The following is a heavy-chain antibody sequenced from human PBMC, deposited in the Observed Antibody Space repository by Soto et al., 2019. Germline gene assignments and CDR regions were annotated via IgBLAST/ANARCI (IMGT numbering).Heavy chain of an antibody. Sequence: SETLSLTCAVYGGSFSGYYWSWIRQPPGKGLEWIGEINHSGSTNYNPSLKSRVTISVDTSKNQFSLKLSSVTAADTAVYYCARKRMAADILTGSPFDPWGQGTLVTVSS. CDR3: ARKRMAADILTGSPFDP. CDR2: INHSGST. V-gene: IGHV4-34*01. CDR1: GGSFSGYY. J-gene: IGHJ5*02. D-gene: IGHD3-9*01.